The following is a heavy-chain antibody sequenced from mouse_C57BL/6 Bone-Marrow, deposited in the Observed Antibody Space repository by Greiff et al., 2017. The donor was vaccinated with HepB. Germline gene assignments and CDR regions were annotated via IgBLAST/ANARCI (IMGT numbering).Heavy chain of an antibody. V-gene: IGHV1-54*01. CDR1: GYAFTNYL. D-gene: IGHD1-1*01. Sequence: QVQLQQSGAELVRPGTSVKVSCKASGYAFTNYLIEWVKQRPGQGLEWIGVINPGSGGTNYNEKFKGKATLTADKSSSTAYMQLSSLTSEDSAVYFCAREDYYGSSLVYFDVWGTGTTVTVSS. CDR2: INPGSGGT. J-gene: IGHJ1*03. CDR3: AREDYYGSSLVYFDV.